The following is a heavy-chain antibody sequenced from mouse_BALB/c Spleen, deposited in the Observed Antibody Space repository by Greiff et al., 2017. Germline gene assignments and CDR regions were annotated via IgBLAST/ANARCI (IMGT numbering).Heavy chain of an antibody. J-gene: IGHJ4*01. CDR1: GFTFSSFG. CDR2: ISSGSSTI. V-gene: IGHV5-17*02. Sequence: EVKLVESGGGLVQPGGSRKLSCAASGFTFSSFGMHWVRQAPEKGLEWVAYISSGSSTIYYADTVKGRFTISRDNPKNTLFLQMTSLRSEDTAMYYCARSSVARAMDYWGQGTSVTVSS. CDR3: ARSSVARAMDY. D-gene: IGHD1-1*02.